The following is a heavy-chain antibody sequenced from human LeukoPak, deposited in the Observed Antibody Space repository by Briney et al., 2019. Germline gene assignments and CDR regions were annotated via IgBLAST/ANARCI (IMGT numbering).Heavy chain of an antibody. CDR2: IYFSGIT. D-gene: IGHD3-22*01. V-gene: IGHV4-59*12. CDR1: GGSIRSYY. Sequence: NPSETLSLTCTVSGGSIRSYYWSWIRQPPGKGLEWIGYIYFSGITNYNPSLKSRVTISIDTSKNQFSLKLSSVTAADTAVYYCARGQGYYDSSGSPIRYWGQGTLVTVSS. CDR3: ARGQGYYDSSGSPIRY. J-gene: IGHJ4*02.